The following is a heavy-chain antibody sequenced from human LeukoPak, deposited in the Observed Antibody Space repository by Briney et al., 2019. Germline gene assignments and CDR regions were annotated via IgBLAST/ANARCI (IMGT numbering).Heavy chain of an antibody. D-gene: IGHD1-26*01. CDR1: GYTFTGYY. CDR2: INPNSGGT. Sequence: ASVKVSCKASGYTFTGYYMHWVRQAPGQGLEWMGWINPNSGGTNYAQKFQGRVTMTRDTSISTAYMELSRLRSDDTAVYYCARERVGATYQYYYYYMDVWGKGTTVTISS. J-gene: IGHJ6*03. V-gene: IGHV1-2*02. CDR3: ARERVGATYQYYYYYMDV.